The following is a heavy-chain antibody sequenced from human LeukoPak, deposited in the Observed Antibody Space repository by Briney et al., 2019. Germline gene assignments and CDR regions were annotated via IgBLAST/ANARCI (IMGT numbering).Heavy chain of an antibody. D-gene: IGHD1-26*01. CDR1: GFTFSSYW. Sequence: PGGSLRLSCAASGFTFSSYWMSWVRQAPGKGLEWVANIKQDGSEKYYVDSVKGRFTISRDNAKNSLYLQMNSLRAEDTAVYYCARVGGSYDHYYYYYYMDVWGKGTTVTVSS. CDR2: IKQDGSEK. V-gene: IGHV3-7*01. CDR3: ARVGGSYDHYYYYYYMDV. J-gene: IGHJ6*03.